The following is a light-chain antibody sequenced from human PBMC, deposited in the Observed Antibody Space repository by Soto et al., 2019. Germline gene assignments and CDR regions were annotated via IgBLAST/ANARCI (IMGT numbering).Light chain of an antibody. Sequence: DIQLAQSPSTLSASVGDRITITCRATQSINWLAWYQQKPGKAPKLLIFEASRLESGVPSRFSGSGSGTEFTITISSLQPDDFGTYYCQHYDTYSPMWTFGQGTKGDVK. CDR2: EAS. V-gene: IGKV1-5*03. CDR3: QHYDTYSPMWT. J-gene: IGKJ1*01. CDR1: QSINW.